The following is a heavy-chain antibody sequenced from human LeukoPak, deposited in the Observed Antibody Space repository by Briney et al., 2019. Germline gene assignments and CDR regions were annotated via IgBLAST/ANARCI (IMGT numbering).Heavy chain of an antibody. CDR2: IYYSGST. J-gene: IGHJ4*02. V-gene: IGHV4-39*01. D-gene: IGHD1-1*01. Sequence: MTSETLSLTCTVSGGSISSSSFYWGWIRQPPGKGLEWIGSIYYSGSTYYNPSLKSRVTISVDTSKNQFSLKLSSVTAADTAVYYCARQSPTTLAGKSDFDYWGQGTLVTVSS. CDR3: ARQSPTTLAGKSDFDY. CDR1: GGSISSSSFY.